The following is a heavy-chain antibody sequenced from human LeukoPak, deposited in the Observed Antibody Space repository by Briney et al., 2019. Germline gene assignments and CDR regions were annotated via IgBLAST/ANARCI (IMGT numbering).Heavy chain of an antibody. D-gene: IGHD2-21*02. Sequence: PSETLSLTCTVSGDSISSGDSYWSWIRQPPGKGLEWIGYIYYSGSTYYNPSLKSRVTISVDTSKNQFSLKLSSVTAADTAVYYCARVLAYCGGDCPDDYWGQGTLVTVSS. J-gene: IGHJ4*02. CDR3: ARVLAYCGGDCPDDY. CDR2: IYYSGST. CDR1: GDSISSGDSY. V-gene: IGHV4-30-4*01.